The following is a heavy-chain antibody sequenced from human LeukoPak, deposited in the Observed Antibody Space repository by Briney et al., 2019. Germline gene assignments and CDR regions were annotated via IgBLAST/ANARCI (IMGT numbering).Heavy chain of an antibody. CDR1: GFTVSSTY. Sequence: GGSLRLSCAASGFTVSSTYMSWVRQAPGKGLEWASVIESGGRTYYADSVKGRFTISRDSPKNTLYLQMNSLRAEDTAFYFCARENGHIYGYAFLDQWGQGTLVTVSS. CDR3: ARENGHIYGYAFLDQ. J-gene: IGHJ4*02. V-gene: IGHV3-53*01. CDR2: IESGGRT. D-gene: IGHD5-18*01.